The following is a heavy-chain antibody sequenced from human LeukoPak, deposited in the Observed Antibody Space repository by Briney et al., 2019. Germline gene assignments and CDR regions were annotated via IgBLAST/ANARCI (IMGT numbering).Heavy chain of an antibody. V-gene: IGHV1-3*01. Sequence: GASVKVSCRASGYTFTSYAIHWVRQAPGQRLEWMAWISAGNGNTKYSQNFQGRVTFISNTSATTAFMELSSLRSEDAAVYYCARDSGSGNNDYWGQGTLVTVSS. CDR1: GYTFTSYA. J-gene: IGHJ4*02. CDR2: ISAGNGNT. D-gene: IGHD1-26*01. CDR3: ARDSGSGNNDY.